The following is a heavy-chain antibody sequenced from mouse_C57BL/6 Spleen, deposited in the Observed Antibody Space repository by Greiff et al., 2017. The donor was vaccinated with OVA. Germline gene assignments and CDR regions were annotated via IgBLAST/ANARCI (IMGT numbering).Heavy chain of an antibody. V-gene: IGHV4-1*01. D-gene: IGHD2-4*01. CDR2: INPDSSTI. CDR1: GIDFSRYW. Sequence: DVQLQESGGGLVQPGGSLKLSCAASGIDFSRYWMSWVRRAPGKGLEWIGEINPDSSTINYAPSLKDKFIISRDNAKNTLYLQMSKVRSEDTALYYCARPIYYDYDGYAMDYWGQGTSVTVSS. J-gene: IGHJ4*01. CDR3: ARPIYYDYDGYAMDY.